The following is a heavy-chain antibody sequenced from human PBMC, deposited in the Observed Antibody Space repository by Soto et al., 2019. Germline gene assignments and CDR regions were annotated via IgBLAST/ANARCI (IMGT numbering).Heavy chain of an antibody. Sequence: NPSETLSLTCTVSGAFISSYYWSWIRQPAGKGLEWIGRISTSGSPTYNPSLKSRVTMSVDTSKNQFSLNLISVTAADTAVYFCARQPRGPGYGERGLYFDYWGQGTLVTVS. J-gene: IGHJ4*02. CDR2: ISTSGSP. V-gene: IGHV4-4*07. D-gene: IGHD3-16*01. CDR3: ARQPRGPGYGERGLYFDY. CDR1: GAFISSYY.